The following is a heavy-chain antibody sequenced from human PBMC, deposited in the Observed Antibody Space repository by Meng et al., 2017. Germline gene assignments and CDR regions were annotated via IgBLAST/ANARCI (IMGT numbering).Heavy chain of an antibody. CDR2: INPNSGGT. CDR3: ASTITRFYYYYGMDV. CDR1: GYTFTGYY. V-gene: IGHV1-2*06. J-gene: IGHJ6*02. D-gene: IGHD5-12*01. Sequence: ASVKVSCKASGYTFTGYYMHWVRQAPGQGLEWMGRINPNSGGTNYAQKFQGRVTMTRDTSISTAYMELSRLRSDDTAVYYCASTITRFYYYYGMDVWGQGTTVTVSS.